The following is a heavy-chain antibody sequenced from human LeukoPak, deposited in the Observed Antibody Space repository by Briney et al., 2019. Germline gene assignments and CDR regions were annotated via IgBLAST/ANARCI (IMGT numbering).Heavy chain of an antibody. CDR2: IYYSGST. Sequence: SETLSLTCTVSGGSISSNYWSWIRQPPGKGLEWIGYIYYSGSTNYNPSLKSRVTISVDTSKNQFSLKLSSVTAADTAVYYCAGSLGYYYYMDVWGKGTTVTVSS. D-gene: IGHD3-16*01. CDR1: GGSISSNY. J-gene: IGHJ6*03. CDR3: AGSLGYYYYMDV. V-gene: IGHV4-59*01.